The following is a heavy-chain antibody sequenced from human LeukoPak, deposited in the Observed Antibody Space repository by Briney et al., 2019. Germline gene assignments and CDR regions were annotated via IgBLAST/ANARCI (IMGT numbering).Heavy chain of an antibody. Sequence: GGSLRLSCAASGFTFSSYWMSWVRQAPGKGLEWVANIKQDGSEKYYVDSVKGRFTIPRDNAKNSLYLQMNSLRAEDTAVYYCARDSALYCSGGSCTDYWGQGTLVTVSS. CDR2: IKQDGSEK. D-gene: IGHD2-15*01. CDR3: ARDSALYCSGGSCTDY. J-gene: IGHJ4*02. CDR1: GFTFSSYW. V-gene: IGHV3-7*01.